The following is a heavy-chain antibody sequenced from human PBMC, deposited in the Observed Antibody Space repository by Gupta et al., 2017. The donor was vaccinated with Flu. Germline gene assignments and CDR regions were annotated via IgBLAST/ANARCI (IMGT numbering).Heavy chain of an antibody. CDR3: VRNSVVTGLFDH. J-gene: IGHJ4*02. D-gene: IGHD2-21*02. CDR2: INSSNRTI. Sequence: EVQLVESGGGLVQPGGSLSLSCVAFGLTFSRYGLNWVRQAPGKGLEWLSNINSSNRTIYYADSVKGRFTISRDNAKNSLYLQMDRLRVEDTAVYYCVRNSVVTGLFDHWGLGTLVIVSS. V-gene: IGHV3-48*01. CDR1: GLTFSRYG.